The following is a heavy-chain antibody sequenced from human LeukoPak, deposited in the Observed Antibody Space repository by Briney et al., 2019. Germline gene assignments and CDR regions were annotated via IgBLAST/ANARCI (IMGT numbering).Heavy chain of an antibody. V-gene: IGHV3-7*01. D-gene: IGHD7-27*01. CDR3: ARASLGWFDP. Sequence: GGSLRLSCAASGFTFSSYWMSWVRQAPGKGLEWVASIDKDGSDKFSVGSVKGRFTISRDNARYSMYLEMRSLRAEDTAVYFCARASLGWFDPRGQGTLVTVSS. CDR1: GFTFSSYW. J-gene: IGHJ5*02. CDR2: IDKDGSDK.